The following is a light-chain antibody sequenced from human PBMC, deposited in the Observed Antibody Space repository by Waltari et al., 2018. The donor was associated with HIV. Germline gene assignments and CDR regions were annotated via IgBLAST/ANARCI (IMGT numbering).Light chain of an antibody. CDR1: NIGRTS. CDR2: DDV. J-gene: IGLJ2*01. CDR3: QVWDRSYKEAV. Sequence: SYVLTQAPSLSVAPGQPATISCGNIGRTSVQWYRQKPGRAPLLVVLDDVDRSSGIPARFSGARSGERATLTIRGVEAGDEADYYCQVWDRSYKEAVFGGGT. V-gene: IGLV3-21*02.